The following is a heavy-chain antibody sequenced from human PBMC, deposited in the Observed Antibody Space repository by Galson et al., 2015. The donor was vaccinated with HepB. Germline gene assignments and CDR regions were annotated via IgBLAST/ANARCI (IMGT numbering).Heavy chain of an antibody. V-gene: IGHV3-64D*06. Sequence: SLRLSCAASGFTFSSYAMHWVRQAPGKGLEYVSAISSNGGSTYYADSVKGRFTISRDNSKNTLYLQMSSLRAEDTAVYYCVKPGRYCSGGSCYSALDYWGQGTLVTVSS. CDR3: VKPGRYCSGGSCYSALDY. CDR2: ISSNGGST. CDR1: GFTFSSYA. D-gene: IGHD2-15*01. J-gene: IGHJ4*02.